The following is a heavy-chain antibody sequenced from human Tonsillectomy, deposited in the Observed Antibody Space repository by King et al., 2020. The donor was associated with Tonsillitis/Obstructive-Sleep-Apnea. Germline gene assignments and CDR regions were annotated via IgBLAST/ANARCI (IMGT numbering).Heavy chain of an antibody. V-gene: IGHV4-31*01. D-gene: IGHD3-3*01. Sequence: VQLQESGPGLVKPSQTLSLTCTVSGGSISSGAYYWSWIRQPPGKGPEGIGYIYYSGRTYYNPSLKSLVTISVDTSKNQFSLKLSSVTAADTAVYYCARGKTGFLALDYWGQGTLVTVSS. CDR2: IYYSGRT. J-gene: IGHJ4*02. CDR1: GGSISSGAYY. CDR3: ARGKTGFLALDY.